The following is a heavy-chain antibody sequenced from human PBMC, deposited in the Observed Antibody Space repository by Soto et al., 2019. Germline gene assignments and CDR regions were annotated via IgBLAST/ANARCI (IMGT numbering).Heavy chain of an antibody. CDR2: IIPIFGTA. D-gene: IGHD3-22*01. Sequence: QVQLVQSGAEVKKPGSSVKVSCKASGGTFSSYAISWVRQAPGQGLEWMGGIIPIFGTANYAQKFQGRVTLHADESTSTAYMELSSLRSEDTAVYYCARDAKYYYDGRGYYDYWGQGTMVNVSS. CDR1: GGTFSSYA. V-gene: IGHV1-69*01. CDR3: ARDAKYYYDGRGYYDY. J-gene: IGHJ4*02.